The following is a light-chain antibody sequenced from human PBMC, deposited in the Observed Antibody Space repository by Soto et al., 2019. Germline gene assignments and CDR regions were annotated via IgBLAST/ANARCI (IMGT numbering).Light chain of an antibody. CDR3: QQYISYQWT. CDR1: QSISYW. V-gene: IGKV1-5*01. CDR2: DAS. Sequence: DIQMTQSPSTLSASVGDRVSITCRASQSISYWLAWYQQKPGKAPKLLIFDASNLESGVPSRFSGSGAGTEFTLTISSLQPDDFATYYCQQYISYQWTFGQGTKVDIK. J-gene: IGKJ1*01.